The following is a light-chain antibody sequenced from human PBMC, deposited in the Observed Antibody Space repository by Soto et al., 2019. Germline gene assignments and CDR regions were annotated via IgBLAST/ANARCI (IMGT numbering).Light chain of an antibody. V-gene: IGLV2-8*01. CDR3: SSYAGSNNLV. Sequence: QSALTQPPSASGSPGQSVTISCTGTSSDVGGYNYVSWYQQHPGKAPKLMIYEVSKRPSGVPDRFSGSKSGNTASLTVSGLQEEDEAYYYCSSYAGSNNLVFGGGTKLTVL. CDR1: SSDVGGYNY. CDR2: EVS. J-gene: IGLJ2*01.